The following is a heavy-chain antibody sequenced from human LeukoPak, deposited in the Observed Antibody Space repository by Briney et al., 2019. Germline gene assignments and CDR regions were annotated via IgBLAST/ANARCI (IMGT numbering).Heavy chain of an antibody. Sequence: SETLSLTCTVSGGSISNYYWNCIRQPAGKGLEWIGRIYTSGSTNYNPSLKSRVTMSVDTSKNQFSLKLTSVTAADTAAYYCARSPSVWGDAFDIWGQGTMVTVSS. D-gene: IGHD7-27*01. CDR2: IYTSGST. J-gene: IGHJ3*02. CDR1: GGSISNYY. CDR3: ARSPSVWGDAFDI. V-gene: IGHV4-4*07.